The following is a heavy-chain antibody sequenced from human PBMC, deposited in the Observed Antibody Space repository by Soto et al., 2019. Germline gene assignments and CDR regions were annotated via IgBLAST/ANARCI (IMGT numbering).Heavy chain of an antibody. Sequence: GGSLRLSCAASGFTFSDYAMNWVRQSPGKWLEWVSSISSSGTYIYYADSLKGRFTISRDTAKNSVDLQMNSLRADDTAVYYCARDRYYDFWSGHGSIYYYYNGMDVWGQGXTVTVYS. CDR2: ISSSGTYI. V-gene: IGHV3-21*01. CDR3: ARDRYYDFWSGHGSIYYYYNGMDV. D-gene: IGHD3-3*01. J-gene: IGHJ6*02. CDR1: GFTFSDYA.